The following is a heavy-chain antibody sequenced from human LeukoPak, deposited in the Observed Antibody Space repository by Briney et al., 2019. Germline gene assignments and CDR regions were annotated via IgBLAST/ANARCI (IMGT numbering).Heavy chain of an antibody. CDR2: IHRSGNT. Sequence: SETLSLSCTVSGYSISSGYYWAWIRQPPRRRLEWIGTIHRSGNTNYNPSLKSRITISLDMSKNQFSLKVHSVTAADTAVYYCAREAGGDYYHTSDYSQRDSWGQGTLVTVSS. CDR3: AREAGGDYYHTSDYSQRDS. D-gene: IGHD3-22*01. CDR1: GYSISSGYY. J-gene: IGHJ4*02. V-gene: IGHV4-38-2*02.